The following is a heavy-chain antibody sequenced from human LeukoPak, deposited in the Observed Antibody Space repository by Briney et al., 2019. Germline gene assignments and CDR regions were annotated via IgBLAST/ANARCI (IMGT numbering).Heavy chain of an antibody. CDR2: ISSSGSAI. CDR1: GFTFSSYS. Sequence: GGSLRLSCAASGFTFSSYSMNWVRQAPGKGLEWVAYISSSGSAIYYADSMEGRFTISRDNAKNSLYLQMNSLRAEDTAVYYCARADSDSSSWYVHFDYWGQGTLVTVSS. D-gene: IGHD6-13*01. J-gene: IGHJ4*02. V-gene: IGHV3-48*01. CDR3: ARADSDSSSWYVHFDY.